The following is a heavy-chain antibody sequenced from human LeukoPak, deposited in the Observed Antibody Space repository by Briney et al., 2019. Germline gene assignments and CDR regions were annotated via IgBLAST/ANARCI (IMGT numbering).Heavy chain of an antibody. CDR2: ISSSSSYI. CDR1: GFTFSRYS. CDR3: ARDRTRFDY. V-gene: IGHV3-21*01. Sequence: GGSLRLSCTASGFTFSRYSLNWIRQAPGKGLEWVSSISSSSSYIYYADSVKGRFTISRDNAKNSLYLQMNSLRAEDTAVYYCARDRTRFDYWGQGTLVTVSS. D-gene: IGHD1-14*01. J-gene: IGHJ4*02.